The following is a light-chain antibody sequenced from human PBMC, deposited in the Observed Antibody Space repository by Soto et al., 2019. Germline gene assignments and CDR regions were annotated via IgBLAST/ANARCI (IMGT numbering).Light chain of an antibody. CDR2: GAS. V-gene: IGKV3-15*01. J-gene: IGKJ4*01. CDR3: QQYNNWPPLT. CDR1: HSVSSN. Sequence: EIVMMQSPATLSVSPGERATLSCRASHSVSSNLAWYQQKPGQAPRLLIYGASTRATGIPARFSGSGSGTEFTLTISSLQSEDFAVYYCQQYNNWPPLTFGGGTKVEIK.